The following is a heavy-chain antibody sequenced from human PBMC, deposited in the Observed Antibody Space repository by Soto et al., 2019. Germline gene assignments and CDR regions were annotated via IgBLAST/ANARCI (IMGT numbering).Heavy chain of an antibody. J-gene: IGHJ6*03. Sequence: SVKVSCKASGGTFSSYTISWVRQAPGQGLEWMGRIIPILGIANYAQKFQGRVTITADKSTSTAYMELSSLRSEDTAVYYCARGYDFWSGYYAPSYYYYMDVWGKGTTVTVSS. V-gene: IGHV1-69*02. CDR2: IIPILGIA. D-gene: IGHD3-3*01. CDR3: ARGYDFWSGYYAPSYYYYMDV. CDR1: GGTFSSYT.